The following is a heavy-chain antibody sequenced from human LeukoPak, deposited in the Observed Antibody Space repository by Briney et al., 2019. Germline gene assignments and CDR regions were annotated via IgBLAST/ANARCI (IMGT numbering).Heavy chain of an antibody. CDR3: TRENYVPDS. V-gene: IGHV3-7*03. D-gene: IGHD3-10*02. CDR2: ISNGGGAT. CDR1: GYTFSPYW. Sequence: PGGSLRLSCVASGYTFSPYWMCWVRQIPGKGLEWVASISNGGGATYYVDSVRGRFTISRDDAKNSLFLQMNGLRSDDTAVYYCTRENYVPDSWGQGTLVTVSS. J-gene: IGHJ5*02.